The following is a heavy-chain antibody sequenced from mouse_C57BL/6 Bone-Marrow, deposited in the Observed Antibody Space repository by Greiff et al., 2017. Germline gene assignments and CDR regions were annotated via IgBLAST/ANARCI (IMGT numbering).Heavy chain of an antibody. CDR1: GFSLTSYG. Sequence: VKLVESGPGLVQPSQSLSITCTVSGFSLTSYGVHWVRQPPGKGLEWLGVIWSGGSTDYNAALISRLSISKDNSKSQVFFKMNSLLADDTAIYYCTKKDGWDVWGTGTTVTVSS. CDR3: TKKDGWDV. CDR2: IWSGGST. D-gene: IGHD2-3*01. J-gene: IGHJ1*03. V-gene: IGHV2-4*01.